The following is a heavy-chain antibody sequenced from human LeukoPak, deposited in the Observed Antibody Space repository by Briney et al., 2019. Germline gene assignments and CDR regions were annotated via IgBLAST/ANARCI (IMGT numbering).Heavy chain of an antibody. CDR3: AKGVAARGYYFDY. Sequence: GGSLRLSCAASGFAFSNYAMNWVRQAPGKGLEGVSVLSDNGGSTYYADSVKGRFTISTDNSKNTMYLQMNSLRAEDTAVYYCAKGVAARGYYFDYWGQGTLVTASS. CDR1: GFAFSNYA. D-gene: IGHD2-15*01. V-gene: IGHV3-23*01. J-gene: IGHJ4*02. CDR2: LSDNGGST.